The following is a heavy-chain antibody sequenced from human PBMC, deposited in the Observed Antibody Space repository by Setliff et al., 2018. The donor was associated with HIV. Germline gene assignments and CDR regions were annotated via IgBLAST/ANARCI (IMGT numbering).Heavy chain of an antibody. CDR2: ISGDNGST. V-gene: IGHV1-18*01. Sequence: GASVQVSCKASGYTFTNNGINWVRQAPGQGLEWMGWISGDNGSTNYAQKFQGRVSMTTDTSTSTVYMELTNLRSDDTAVYYCARDLGVSYRHYIKGNYFDNWGQGTLVTVSS. CDR1: GYTFTNNG. CDR3: ARDLGVSYRHYIKGNYFDN. D-gene: IGHD3-16*02. J-gene: IGHJ4*02.